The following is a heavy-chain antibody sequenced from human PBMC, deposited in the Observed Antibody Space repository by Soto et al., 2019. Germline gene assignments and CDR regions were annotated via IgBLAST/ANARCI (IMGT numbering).Heavy chain of an antibody. CDR1: GGTLSDHG. CDR2: TIPVFNTA. J-gene: IGHJ3*02. V-gene: IGHV1-69*06. D-gene: IGHD3-10*01. CDR3: ARGVYGSGNYYTGPSAFDI. Sequence: QVKLEQSGAEVKKPGSSVKISCKASGGTLSDHGVSWLRQAPGQGLEWVGGTIPVFNTAKYAPKFKGRVTIAADKSTNRAYMELGSLRSDDTAFYYCARGVYGSGNYYTGPSAFDIWGQGTLVIVSS.